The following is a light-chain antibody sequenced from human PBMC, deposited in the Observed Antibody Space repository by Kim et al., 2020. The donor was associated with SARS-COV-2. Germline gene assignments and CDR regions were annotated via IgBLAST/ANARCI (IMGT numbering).Light chain of an antibody. CDR2: EVY. Sequence: QSALTQPPSASGSPGQSVAITCTGSSSGIGGHDFVSWYQKHPGKAPRLIIYEVYRRPSGVPDRFSGSKSGNTASLTVSGLQPEDEADYYCSSYAGSMVFGGGTQLTVL. V-gene: IGLV2-8*01. CDR1: SSGIGGHDF. J-gene: IGLJ3*02. CDR3: SSYAGSMV.